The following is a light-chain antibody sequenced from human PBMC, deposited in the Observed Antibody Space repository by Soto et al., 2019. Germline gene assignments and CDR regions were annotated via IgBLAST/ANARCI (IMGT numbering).Light chain of an antibody. J-gene: IGKJ2*01. CDR3: QQYGNSPYT. Sequence: EIVLMQSPSTLSLSPGERATLSCRASQSVSSTFLSWYQQKPGQAPRLLIFDASNRATGIPDRFSGSGSGTDFTLTISRLETEYFAVYFCQQYGNSPYTFGQGTKLEI. V-gene: IGKV3-20*01. CDR2: DAS. CDR1: QSVSSTF.